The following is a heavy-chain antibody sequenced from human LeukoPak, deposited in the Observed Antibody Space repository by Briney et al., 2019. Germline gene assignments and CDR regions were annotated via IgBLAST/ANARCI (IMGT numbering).Heavy chain of an antibody. CDR1: GASFSTNY. V-gene: IGHV4-59*08. CDR3: ALGLYSSGRYESWFDP. J-gene: IGHJ5*02. Sequence: SETLSLTCSVSGASFSTNYWSWIRQPPGRGLEWIGYVFDSGSTNYNPSLKSRVTISVDTSTKQFSLRLSSVTAADTAVYYCALGLYSSGRYESWFDPWGLGTLVTVST. D-gene: IGHD6-19*01. CDR2: VFDSGST.